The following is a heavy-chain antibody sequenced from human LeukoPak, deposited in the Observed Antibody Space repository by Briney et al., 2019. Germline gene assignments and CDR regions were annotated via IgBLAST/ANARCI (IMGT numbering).Heavy chain of an antibody. V-gene: IGHV4-4*07. CDR2: IYISGST. Sequence: SETLSLTCSVSGVSISDYYWTWFRQPAGKGLEWIGRIYISGSTNYNPSLKSRVIMSVDTSRNQLSLKRTSLTAADTAVYYCAKKDGDFWGQGTLVSVSS. CDR1: GVSISDYY. J-gene: IGHJ4*02. CDR3: AKKDGDF.